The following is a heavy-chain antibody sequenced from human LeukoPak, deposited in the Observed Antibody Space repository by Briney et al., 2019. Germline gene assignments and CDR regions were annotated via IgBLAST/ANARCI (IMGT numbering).Heavy chain of an antibody. CDR3: AKWGSFSTSRIGFYFDY. CDR1: GFTFSKFG. CDR2: IRFDGSSK. J-gene: IGHJ4*02. D-gene: IGHD2-2*01. V-gene: IGHV3-30*02. Sequence: PGGSLRLSCGASGFTFSKFGMHWVRQAPGKGLEWVAFIRFDGSSKHYADSVKGRFSISRDDSKNTLFLQMNSLRTEDTAVYYCAKWGSFSTSRIGFYFDYWGQGTLVTVSS.